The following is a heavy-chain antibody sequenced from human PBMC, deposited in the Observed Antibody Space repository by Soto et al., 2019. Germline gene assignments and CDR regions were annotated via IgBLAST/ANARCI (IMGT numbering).Heavy chain of an antibody. J-gene: IGHJ6*03. Sequence: PGGTLRLSSATAGFTFSPYGIHWVRQAPGNGLEWVAVIWYDGSNKYYADSVKGRFTISRDNSKNTLYLQMNSLRAEDTAVYYCARDHRAASDYYMDVWGKGTTVTVSS. V-gene: IGHV3-33*01. D-gene: IGHD3-10*01. CDR1: GFTFSPYG. CDR2: IWYDGSNK. CDR3: ARDHRAASDYYMDV.